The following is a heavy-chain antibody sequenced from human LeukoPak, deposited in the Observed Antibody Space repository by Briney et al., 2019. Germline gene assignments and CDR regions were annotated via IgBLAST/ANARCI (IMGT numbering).Heavy chain of an antibody. CDR3: AKDLAGYYYDSSGWNAFDI. CDR2: IKKDGREK. D-gene: IGHD3-22*01. V-gene: IGHV3-7*01. CDR1: GFTFSSHW. J-gene: IGHJ3*02. Sequence: PGGSLRLSCAASGFTFSSHWMTWVRQAPGKGLEWVANIKKDGREKYYVDSVKGRFTIFRDNSKNTLYLQMNSLRAEDTAVYYCAKDLAGYYYDSSGWNAFDIWGQVTMVTVSS.